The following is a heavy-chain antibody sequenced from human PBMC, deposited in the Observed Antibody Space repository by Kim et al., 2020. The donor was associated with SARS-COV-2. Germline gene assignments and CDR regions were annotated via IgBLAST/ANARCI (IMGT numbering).Heavy chain of an antibody. D-gene: IGHD3-22*01. CDR2: IIPIFGTA. V-gene: IGHV1-69*06. CDR1: GGTFSSYA. J-gene: IGHJ4*02. CDR3: VGYDSSGKATFDY. Sequence: SVKVSCKASGGTFSSYAISWVRQAPGQGLEWMGGIIPIFGTANYAQKFQGRVTITADKSTSTAYMELSSLRSEDTAVYYCVGYDSSGKATFDYWGQGTLVTVSS.